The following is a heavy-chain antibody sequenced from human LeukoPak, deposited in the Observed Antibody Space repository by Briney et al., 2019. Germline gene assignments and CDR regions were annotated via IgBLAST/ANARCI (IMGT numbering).Heavy chain of an antibody. D-gene: IGHD6-6*01. CDR1: GGSFSGYY. V-gene: IGHV4-34*01. Sequence: PSETLSLTCAVYGGSFSGYYWSWIRQPPGKGLEWIGEINHSGSTNYNPSLKSRVTISVDTSKNQFSLKLSSVTAADTAVYYCARGVLRRGVVAARAVYYYYMDVWGKGTTVTVSS. CDR3: ARGVLRRGVVAARAVYYYYMDV. CDR2: INHSGST. J-gene: IGHJ6*03.